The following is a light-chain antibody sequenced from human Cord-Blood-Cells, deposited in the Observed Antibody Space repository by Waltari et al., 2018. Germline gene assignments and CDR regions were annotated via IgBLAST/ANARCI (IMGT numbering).Light chain of an antibody. J-gene: IGLJ3*02. CDR1: SSDVGGYNY. CDR2: DVS. Sequence: QSALTQPRSVSGSPGQSVTISCTGTSSDVGGYNYVSWSQQHPGKAPKRMMYDVSKRPSGVPDRVSGSKSGNTASLTISGLQAEDEADYYCCSYAGSYTLVFGGGTKLTVL. CDR3: CSYAGSYTLV. V-gene: IGLV2-11*01.